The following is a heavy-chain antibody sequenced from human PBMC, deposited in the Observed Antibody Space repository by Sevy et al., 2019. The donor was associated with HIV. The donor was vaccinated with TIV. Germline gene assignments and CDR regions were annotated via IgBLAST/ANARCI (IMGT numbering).Heavy chain of an antibody. J-gene: IGHJ4*02. CDR2: IYTSGST. CDR1: GGSISSYY. V-gene: IGHV4-4*07. CDR3: ARDNLVGYCSSTSCLDRFDY. Sequence: SETLSLTCTVSGGSISSYYWSWIRQPAGKGLEWIGRIYTSGSTNYNPSLKSRVTMSVDTSKNQCSLKLSAVTAADTDVDYCARDNLVGYCSSTSCLDRFDYWGQGTLVTVSS. D-gene: IGHD2-2*01.